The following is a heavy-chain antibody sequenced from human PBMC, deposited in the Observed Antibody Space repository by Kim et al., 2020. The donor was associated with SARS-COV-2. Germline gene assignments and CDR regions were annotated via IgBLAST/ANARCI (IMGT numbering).Heavy chain of an antibody. CDR2: IYYSGST. D-gene: IGHD3-10*01. CDR1: GGSISSYY. Sequence: SETLSLTCTVSGGSISSYYWSWIRQPPGKGLEWIGYIYYSGSTNYNPSLKSRVTISVDTSKNQFSLKLSSVTAADTAVYYCARQDGSGGVDPWGQGTLVTVS. CDR3: ARQDGSGGVDP. J-gene: IGHJ5*02. V-gene: IGHV4-59*01.